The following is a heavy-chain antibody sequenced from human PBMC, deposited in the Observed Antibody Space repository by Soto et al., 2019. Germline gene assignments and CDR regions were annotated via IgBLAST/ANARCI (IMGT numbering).Heavy chain of an antibody. CDR2: ISYDGSHK. Sequence: QVQLVESGGGVVQPGRSLRLSCAASGFTFSNFAMYWVRQAPGKGLEWVTVISYDGSHKYYADSVKGRFTISRDNSKNILYLQMNNLRAEDSAVYFCARDYSYQRAMDVWGQGTTVTVSS. D-gene: IGHD2-15*01. CDR3: ARDYSYQRAMDV. V-gene: IGHV3-30-3*01. J-gene: IGHJ6*02. CDR1: GFTFSNFA.